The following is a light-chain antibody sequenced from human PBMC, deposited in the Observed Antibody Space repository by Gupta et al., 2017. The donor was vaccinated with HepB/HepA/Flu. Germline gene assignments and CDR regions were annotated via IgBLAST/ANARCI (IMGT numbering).Light chain of an antibody. V-gene: IGLV1-40*01. J-gene: IGLJ2*01. CDR3: QSYDSSLSGGV. Sequence: QSVLTQPPSVSGAPGQRVTISCPGSSSNIGAGYYVHWYQQLPGTAPKLLIYGNSNRPSGVPDRFSGSKSGTSASLAITGLQAEDEADYYCQSYDSSLSGGVFGGGTKLTVL. CDR1: SSNIGAGYY. CDR2: GNS.